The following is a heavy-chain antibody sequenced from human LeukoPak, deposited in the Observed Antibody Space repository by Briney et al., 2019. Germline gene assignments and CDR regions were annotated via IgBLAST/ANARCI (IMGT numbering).Heavy chain of an antibody. D-gene: IGHD3-3*01. V-gene: IGHV4-59*08. J-gene: IGHJ4*02. CDR3: ARLRIWDFAY. CDR2: IYYSGST. Sequence: SETLSLTCTVSGGSISNYYWSWIRQPPGKGLEWIGYIYYSGSTNYNPPLKSRVTISVDTSKNQFSLKLSSVTAADTAVYYCARLRIWDFAYWGQGTLVTVSS. CDR1: GGSISNYY.